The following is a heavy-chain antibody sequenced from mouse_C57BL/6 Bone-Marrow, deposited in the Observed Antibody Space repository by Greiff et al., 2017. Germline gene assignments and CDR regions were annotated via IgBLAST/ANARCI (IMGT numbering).Heavy chain of an antibody. Sequence: EVQLQQSGAELVRPGASVKLSCTASGFNIKDDYMHWVKQRPEQGLEWIGWIDPDNGDTEYASKFQGKATITADTSSNTAYLQLSSLTSEDTAVYYCTTGYDYDLDYWGQGTSVTVSS. D-gene: IGHD2-4*01. CDR1: GFNIKDDY. CDR3: TTGYDYDLDY. CDR2: IDPDNGDT. V-gene: IGHV14-4*01. J-gene: IGHJ4*01.